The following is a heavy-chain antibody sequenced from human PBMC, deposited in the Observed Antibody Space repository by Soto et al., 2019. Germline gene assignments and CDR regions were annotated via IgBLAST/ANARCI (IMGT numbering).Heavy chain of an antibody. Sequence: GGSLRLSCAASGFTFSSYGMHWVRQAPGKGLEWVAVISYDGSNKYYADSVKGRFTISRDNSKNTLYLQMNSLRAEDTAVYYCARDPVATITLGYWGQGTLVTVSS. J-gene: IGHJ4*02. CDR2: ISYDGSNK. CDR3: ARDPVATITLGY. CDR1: GFTFSSYG. V-gene: IGHV3-30*03. D-gene: IGHD5-12*01.